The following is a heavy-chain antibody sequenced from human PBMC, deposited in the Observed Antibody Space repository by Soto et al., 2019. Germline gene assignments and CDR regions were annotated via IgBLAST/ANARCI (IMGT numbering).Heavy chain of an antibody. V-gene: IGHV3-23*01. J-gene: IGHJ6*03. CDR3: AKARGWDYYYYYYMDV. D-gene: IGHD6-19*01. CDR1: GFTFSSYA. CDR2: ISGSGGST. Sequence: EVQLLESGGGLVQPGGSLRLSCAASGFTFSSYAMSWVRQAPGKGLEWVSAISGSGGSTYYADSVKGRFTISRDNSKNTLELQMNSLRAEDTAVYYCAKARGWDYYYYYYMDVWGKGTTVTVSS.